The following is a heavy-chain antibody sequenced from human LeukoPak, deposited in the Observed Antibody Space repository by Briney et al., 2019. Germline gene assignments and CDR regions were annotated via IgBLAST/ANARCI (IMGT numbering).Heavy chain of an antibody. V-gene: IGHV3-33*01. Sequence: GGSLRLSCAASGFTFSNYGMHWVRQAPGKGLQWVAVIWCDGSNEYYTGSVKGRFTISRDNAHNTLYLQMNSLRAEDTAVYYCARGSQSTWGFFAYWGQGTRVTVSS. CDR3: ARGSQSTWGFFAY. D-gene: IGHD1-1*01. CDR1: GFTFSNYG. CDR2: IWCDGSNE. J-gene: IGHJ4*02.